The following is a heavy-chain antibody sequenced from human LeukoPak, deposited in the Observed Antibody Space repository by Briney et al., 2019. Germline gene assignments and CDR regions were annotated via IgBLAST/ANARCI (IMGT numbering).Heavy chain of an antibody. CDR1: GYTFTGYY. V-gene: IGHV1-2*02. CDR3: ARMRDDTVTYGETFDY. CDR2: INPNIGGT. D-gene: IGHD4-11*01. J-gene: IGHJ4*02. Sequence: GASVKVSCKASGYTFTGYYMHWVRQAPGQGLEWMGWINPNIGGTNYAQKFQGRVTMTRDTSISTAYMELSRLRSDDTAVYYCARMRDDTVTYGETFDYWGQGTLVTVSS.